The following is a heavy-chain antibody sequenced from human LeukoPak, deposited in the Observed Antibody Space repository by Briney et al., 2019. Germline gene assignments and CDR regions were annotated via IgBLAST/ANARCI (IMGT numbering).Heavy chain of an antibody. J-gene: IGHJ6*03. V-gene: IGHV3-23*01. CDR1: GFTFSSFA. D-gene: IGHD1-1*01. CDR3: ARVPSWKEYMDV. Sequence: GGSLRLSCAASGFTFSSFAMNWVRQAPGKGLEWVSGISGSGDNTYYADSVKGRFTISRDNAKNSLYLQMSSLRAEDTAVYYCARVPSWKEYMDVWGKGTTVTVSS. CDR2: ISGSGDNT.